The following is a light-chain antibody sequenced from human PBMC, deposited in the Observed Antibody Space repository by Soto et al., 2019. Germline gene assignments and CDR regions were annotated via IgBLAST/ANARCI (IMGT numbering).Light chain of an antibody. CDR3: QQYYSYPLT. Sequence: AIELTQSPSSMSASTGDRLTITCRASQGISSYLAWYQQKPGKAPKLLIYAASTLQSGVPSRFSGSGSGTDFTLIISCLQSEDFATYYCQQYYSYPLTFGGGTKVDIK. V-gene: IGKV1-8*01. J-gene: IGKJ4*01. CDR2: AAS. CDR1: QGISSY.